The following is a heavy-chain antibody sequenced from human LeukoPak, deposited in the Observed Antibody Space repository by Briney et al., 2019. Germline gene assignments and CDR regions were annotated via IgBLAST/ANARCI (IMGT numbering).Heavy chain of an antibody. J-gene: IGHJ4*02. Sequence: PGGSLRLSCAASGFTFSNYAMSWVRQPPGKGLQWVSTISGSGGNTYYADSVKGRFFISRDNSKNTLYLQMNTLGAEDTALYYCAKDWRVNDSNGYPDYWGQGTLVTVSS. V-gene: IGHV3-23*01. CDR1: GFTFSNYA. CDR2: ISGSGGNT. CDR3: AKDWRVNDSNGYPDY. D-gene: IGHD3-22*01.